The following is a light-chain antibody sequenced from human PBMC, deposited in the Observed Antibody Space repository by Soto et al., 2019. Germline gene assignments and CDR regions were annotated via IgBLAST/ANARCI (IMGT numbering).Light chain of an antibody. J-gene: IGKJ1*01. CDR3: QQYDKWPRT. CDR2: GAS. CDR1: QSVSSN. Sequence: ERVMTQSPATLSVSPGERATLSCRASQSVSSNLAWYQQKPGQAPRLLIYGASTRATGIPARFSGSGSGTEFTLTISSLQSDDLAVYYCQQYDKWPRTFGQGTKVDIK. V-gene: IGKV3-15*01.